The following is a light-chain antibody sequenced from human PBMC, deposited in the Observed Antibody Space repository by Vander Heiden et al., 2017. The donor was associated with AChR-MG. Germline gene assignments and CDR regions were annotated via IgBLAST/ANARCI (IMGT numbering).Light chain of an antibody. Sequence: DIVMTQSPDSLAVSLGERATINCKSSQSILYSSNNKNYLAWYQQKAGRPPQLLLYWASTREYGVPDRFSGSGSGTHFTLTSSSRQPEDVAVYYWQQDYSTLTFGGGTKVEIK. CDR1: QSILYSSNNKNY. J-gene: IGKJ4*01. CDR2: WAS. CDR3: QQDYSTLT. V-gene: IGKV4-1*01.